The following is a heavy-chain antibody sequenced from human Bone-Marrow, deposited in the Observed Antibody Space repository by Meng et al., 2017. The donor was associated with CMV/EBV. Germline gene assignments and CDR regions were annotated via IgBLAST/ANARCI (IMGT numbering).Heavy chain of an antibody. CDR1: GYTFTGYY. CDR2: INPNSGGT. Sequence: ASVKVSCKASGYTFTGYYMHWVRQAPGQGLEWMGWINPNSGGTNYAQKFQGRVTMTRDTSISTAYMELSRLRSDDTAVYYCARVEGVDTAMAELFGMNVWGQGTTVTVSS. CDR3: ARVEGVDTAMAELFGMNV. D-gene: IGHD5-18*01. J-gene: IGHJ6*02. V-gene: IGHV1-2*02.